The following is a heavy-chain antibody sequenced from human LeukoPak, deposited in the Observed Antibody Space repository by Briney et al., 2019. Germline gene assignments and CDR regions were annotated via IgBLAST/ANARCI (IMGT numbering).Heavy chain of an antibody. J-gene: IGHJ4*02. CDR3: ARDPTADDY. CDR2: ITSVSSYK. D-gene: IGHD2-2*01. Sequence: GGSLRLSCKASGFTFSNYAMNWVRQAPGKGLEWVSSITSVSSYKYYADSVKGRFTTSRDNAKNSLFLQMNSLRAEDTAIYYCARDPTADDYRGQGTLVTVSS. V-gene: IGHV3-21*01. CDR1: GFTFSNYA.